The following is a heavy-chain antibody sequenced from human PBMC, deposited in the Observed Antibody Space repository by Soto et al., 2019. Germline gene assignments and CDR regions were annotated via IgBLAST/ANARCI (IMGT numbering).Heavy chain of an antibody. V-gene: IGHV6-1*01. J-gene: IGHJ4*02. CDR3: ARDPPDFNSGFDS. CDR1: GDSVSNNGAT. CDR2: AYYRSRWHY. Sequence: SQTLSLTCAICGDSVSNNGATWNCISHSPSRGLEWLGRAYYRSRWHYDYATSVRSRITINPDTSKNQFSLQLSSVTPEDTAVYYCARDPPDFNSGFDSWGQGSLVTVSS. D-gene: IGHD1-26*01.